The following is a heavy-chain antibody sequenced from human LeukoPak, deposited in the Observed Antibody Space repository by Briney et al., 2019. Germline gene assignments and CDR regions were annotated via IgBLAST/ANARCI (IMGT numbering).Heavy chain of an antibody. D-gene: IGHD3-16*01. CDR2: INPNSGGT. CDR1: GYTFTGYY. J-gene: IGHJ3*02. V-gene: IGHV1-2*02. Sequence: ASVKVSCKASGYTFTGYYMHWVRQAPGQGLEWMGWINPNSGGTNYAQKFQGRVTMTRDTSISTAYMELSRLRSDDTAVYYCAKDREYSYVYDAFDIWGQGTLVTVSS. CDR3: AKDREYSYVYDAFDI.